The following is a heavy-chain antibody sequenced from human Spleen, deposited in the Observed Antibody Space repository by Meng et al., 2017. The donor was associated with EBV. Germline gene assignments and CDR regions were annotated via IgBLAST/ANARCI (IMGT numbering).Heavy chain of an antibody. CDR2: TYYRSKWYN. CDR3: ARDNRGWYFDY. J-gene: IGHJ4*02. D-gene: IGHD3-10*01. V-gene: IGHV6-1*01. CDR1: GDRVSSDIPA. Sequence: QVQRQPSRPRLVKPSQTASPTCAVSGDRVSSDIPAWNWIMQSPSRGLEWLGRTYYRSKWYNDYAVSVKSRITINPDTSKNQFSLQLNSVTPEDTAVYYCARDNRGWYFDYWGQGTLVTVSS.